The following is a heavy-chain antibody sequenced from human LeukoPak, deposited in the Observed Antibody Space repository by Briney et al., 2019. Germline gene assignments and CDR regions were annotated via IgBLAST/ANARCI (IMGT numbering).Heavy chain of an antibody. CDR3: ARDPQSSVGDFDY. Sequence: GRSLRLSCAASGFTFSSYAMHWVRQAPGKGLEWVAVISYDGSNKYYADSVKGRFTISRDNSKNTLYLQMNSLRAEDTAVYYCARDPQSSVGDFDYWGQGTLVTVSS. CDR2: ISYDGSNK. D-gene: IGHD3-10*01. V-gene: IGHV3-30-3*01. J-gene: IGHJ4*02. CDR1: GFTFSSYA.